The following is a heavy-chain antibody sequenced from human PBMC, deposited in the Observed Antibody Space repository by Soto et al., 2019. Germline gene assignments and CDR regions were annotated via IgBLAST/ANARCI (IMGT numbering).Heavy chain of an antibody. D-gene: IGHD3-10*01. J-gene: IGHJ6*02. Sequence: QVQLVQSGAEVKKPGASVKVSCKASGYTFTSYGISWVRQAPGQGLEWMGWISAYNGNTTYAQKLKGRVTMTTDTTTSTAYMELRSLRSDDTAVYYCARVSGVPFHPGMDVWGQATTVTVSS. CDR1: GYTFTSYG. CDR2: ISAYNGNT. V-gene: IGHV1-18*01. CDR3: ARVSGVPFHPGMDV.